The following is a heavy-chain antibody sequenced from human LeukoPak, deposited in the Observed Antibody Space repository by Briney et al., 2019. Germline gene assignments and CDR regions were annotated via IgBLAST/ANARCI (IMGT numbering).Heavy chain of an antibody. CDR1: GFTFSNYW. CDR3: ARGSSSAFDI. Sequence: PGGSLRLSCEGSGFTFSNYWMNWVRQAPGKGLEWVANIKHDGSEKYYVDSVKGQFTISRDSAKNSLYLQMNSLGAEDTAVYYCARGSSSAFDIWGQGTMVTVSS. V-gene: IGHV3-7*01. CDR2: IKHDGSEK. D-gene: IGHD3-10*01. J-gene: IGHJ3*02.